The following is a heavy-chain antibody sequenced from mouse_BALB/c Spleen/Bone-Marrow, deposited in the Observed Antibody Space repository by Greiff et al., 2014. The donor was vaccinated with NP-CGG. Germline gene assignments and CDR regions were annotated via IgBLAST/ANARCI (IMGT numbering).Heavy chain of an antibody. CDR1: GFTFSSYA. J-gene: IGHJ3*01. V-gene: IGHV5-6-5*01. CDR2: ISSGGST. D-gene: IGHD2-10*02. Sequence: EVKLVESGGGLVKPGGSLKLSCAASGFTFSSYAMSWVRQTPEKRLEWVASISSGGSTYYPDSVKGRFTISRDNARNILYLQMSSLRSEYTAMYYCAKRGAYGNFWFAYWGQGTLVTVSA. CDR3: AKRGAYGNFWFAY.